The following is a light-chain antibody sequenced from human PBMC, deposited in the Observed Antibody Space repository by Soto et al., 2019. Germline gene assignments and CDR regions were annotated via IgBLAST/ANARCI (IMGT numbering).Light chain of an antibody. J-gene: IGKJ2*01. Sequence: EIVVTQSPGTLSLSPGERATLSCRASQSVSSSYLAWYQQKPGQAPRLLIYGASSRATGIPDRFSGSGSGTDFTRTISRLEPEEFAVYYCQQYGSSPPSYTFGQGTKLEIK. CDR3: QQYGSSPPSYT. CDR1: QSVSSSY. CDR2: GAS. V-gene: IGKV3-20*01.